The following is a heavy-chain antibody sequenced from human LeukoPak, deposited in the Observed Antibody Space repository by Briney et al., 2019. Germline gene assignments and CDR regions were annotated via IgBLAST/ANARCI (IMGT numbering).Heavy chain of an antibody. D-gene: IGHD3-22*01. V-gene: IGHV3-23*01. Sequence: GGSLRLSRAASGFTFSSYAMSWVRQAPGKGLEWVSAISGSGGSTYYADSVKGRFTISRDNSKNTLYLQMNSLRAEDTAVYYCAKGSKAGKKETYYYDSSGYYLMDYWGQGTLVTVSS. CDR1: GFTFSSYA. CDR3: AKGSKAGKKETYYYDSSGYYLMDY. CDR2: ISGSGGST. J-gene: IGHJ4*02.